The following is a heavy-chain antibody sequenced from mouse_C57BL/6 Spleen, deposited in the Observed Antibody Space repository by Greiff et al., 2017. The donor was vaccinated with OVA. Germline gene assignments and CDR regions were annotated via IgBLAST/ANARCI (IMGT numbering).Heavy chain of an antibody. J-gene: IGHJ4*01. Sequence: QVQLQQPGAELVKPGASVKLSCKASGYTFTSYWMHWVKQTPGQGLEWIGMIHPNSGSTNYNEKFKSKATLTVDKSSSTAFMQLSSLTSEDSAVYCWALAYCYAMDYWGQGTSVTVSS. CDR2: IHPNSGST. CDR1: GYTFTSYW. V-gene: IGHV1-64*01. CDR3: ALAYCYAMDY.